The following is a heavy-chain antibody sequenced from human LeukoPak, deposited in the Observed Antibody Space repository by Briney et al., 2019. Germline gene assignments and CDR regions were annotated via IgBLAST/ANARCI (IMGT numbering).Heavy chain of an antibody. V-gene: IGHV4-31*03. J-gene: IGHJ6*02. CDR2: IYYSGST. CDR1: GGSISSGGYY. D-gene: IGHD5-18*01. Sequence: SQTLSLTCTVSGGSISSGGYYWSWTRQHPGKGLEWIGYIYYSGSTYYNPSPKSRVTISVDTSKNQFSLKLSSVTAADTAVYYCARKDPAMVSYYYYGMDVWGQGTTVTVSS. CDR3: ARKDPAMVSYYYYGMDV.